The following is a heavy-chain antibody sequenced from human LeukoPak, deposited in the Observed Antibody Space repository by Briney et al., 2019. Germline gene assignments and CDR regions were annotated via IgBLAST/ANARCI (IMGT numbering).Heavy chain of an antibody. Sequence: SETLSLTCSVSGVSISSSSDYWGWLRQPPGKGLEWIGSIYYSGSNYYNPSLKSRVTISVDTSKHQFSLKLSSVTAADTAVYYCARENSSSRPYYFDYWGQGTLVTVSS. J-gene: IGHJ4*02. CDR1: GVSISSSSDY. V-gene: IGHV4-39*02. CDR2: IYYSGSN. D-gene: IGHD6-6*01. CDR3: ARENSSSRPYYFDY.